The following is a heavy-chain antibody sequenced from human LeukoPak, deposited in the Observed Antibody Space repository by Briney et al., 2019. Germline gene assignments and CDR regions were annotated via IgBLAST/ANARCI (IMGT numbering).Heavy chain of an antibody. J-gene: IGHJ4*02. CDR2: IYSGGST. CDR3: LGTTDY. Sequence: PGGSLRLSCAASGFTFSSYAMSWVRQAPGKGLEWISVIYSGGSTYYADSVKGRFTISRDNSKNTLYLQMNSLRAEDTAVYYCLGTTDYWGQGTLVTVSS. CDR1: GFTFSSYA. V-gene: IGHV3-53*01. D-gene: IGHD7-27*01.